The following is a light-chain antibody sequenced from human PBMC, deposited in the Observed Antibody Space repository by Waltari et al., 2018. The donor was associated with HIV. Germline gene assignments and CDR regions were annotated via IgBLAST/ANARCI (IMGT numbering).Light chain of an antibody. CDR1: TSYVGCFKF. V-gene: IGLV2-14*01. J-gene: IGLJ1*01. CDR2: EVN. CDR3: TSYTSRNTRV. Sequence: QSALPQPASASASPGQSLPISCTGPTSYVGCFKFVSWYQQHPGKAPKLVIYEVNNRPSGVSIRFSGSKSGNTASLTISELQAEDEADYYCTSYTSRNTRVFGTGTKVTVL.